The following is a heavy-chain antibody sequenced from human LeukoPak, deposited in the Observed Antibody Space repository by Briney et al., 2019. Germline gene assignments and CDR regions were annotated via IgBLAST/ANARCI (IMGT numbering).Heavy chain of an antibody. Sequence: KASETLSLTCTVSGGSISSYYWSWIRQPPGKGLEWIGEINHSGSTNYNPSLKSRVTISVDTSKNQFSLKLSSVTAADTAVYYCARTAFDIWGQGTMVTVSS. V-gene: IGHV4-34*01. CDR2: INHSGST. CDR1: GGSISSYY. CDR3: ARTAFDI. J-gene: IGHJ3*02.